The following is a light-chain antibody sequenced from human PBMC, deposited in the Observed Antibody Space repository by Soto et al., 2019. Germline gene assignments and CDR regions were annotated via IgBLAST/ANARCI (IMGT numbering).Light chain of an antibody. CDR1: SSDIGRYNY. V-gene: IGLV2-14*03. CDR3: SSYTATSVI. J-gene: IGLJ2*01. CDR2: DVS. Sequence: QSALTQPASVSGSPGQSITISCTGSSSDIGRYNYVSWYQHHPGKAPKLMIYDVSNRPSGVSNRFSGSKSGNTASLTISGLQAEDEADYYCSSYTATSVIFGGGIKLTVL.